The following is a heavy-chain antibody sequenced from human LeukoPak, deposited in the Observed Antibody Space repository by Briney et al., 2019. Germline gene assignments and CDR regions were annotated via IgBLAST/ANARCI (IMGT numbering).Heavy chain of an antibody. CDR1: GFTFDDYA. V-gene: IGHV3-43D*03. CDR2: ISWDGGST. J-gene: IGHJ4*02. CDR3: AKSGAVAGGYYFDY. D-gene: IGHD6-19*01. Sequence: GGSLRLSCVASGFTFDDYAMHWVRQAPGKGLEWVSLISWDGGSTYYADSVKGRFTISRDNSKNSLYLQMNSLRAEDTALYYCAKSGAVAGGYYFDYWGQGTLVTVSS.